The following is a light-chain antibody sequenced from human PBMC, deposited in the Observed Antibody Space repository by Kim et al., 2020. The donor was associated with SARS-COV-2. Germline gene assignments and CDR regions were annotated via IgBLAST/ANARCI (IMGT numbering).Light chain of an antibody. CDR2: STD. J-gene: IGLJ3*02. Sequence: TVTLTCDASTGAVHCGYFPNCLQQRPGQAPRALLYSTDNKFSLTPARFSGSLLGGKAALTLSCVQPEDEAEYYCLLYFCGIQPLWVFGVGTNLTVL. CDR3: LLYFCGIQPLWV. V-gene: IGLV7-43*01. CDR1: TGAVHCGYF.